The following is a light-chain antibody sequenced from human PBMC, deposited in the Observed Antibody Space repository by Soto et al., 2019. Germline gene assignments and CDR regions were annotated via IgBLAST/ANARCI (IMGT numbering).Light chain of an antibody. J-gene: IGLJ3*02. Sequence: QSALTQPPSASGSPGQSVTISCIGTSSDVGEYNYVSWYQQLPGKAPKLMIFEVNKRPSGVPDRFSGSKSGNTASLTISGLQAEDEADYYCSSYTTSSTRVFGGGTKLTVL. CDR3: SSYTTSSTRV. CDR2: EVN. V-gene: IGLV2-8*01. CDR1: SSDVGEYNY.